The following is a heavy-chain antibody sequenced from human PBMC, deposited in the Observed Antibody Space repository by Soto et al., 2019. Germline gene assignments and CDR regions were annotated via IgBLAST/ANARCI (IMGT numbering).Heavy chain of an antibody. V-gene: IGHV3-33*01. J-gene: IGHJ4*02. D-gene: IGHD3-22*01. CDR3: ARDLYYYDSSGYYYVGYLDY. Sequence: PGGSLRLSCAASRFTFSSYGMHWVRQAPGKGLEWVAVIWYDGSKKYYADSVKGRFTISRDNSKNTVYLQMNSLRAEDTAVYYCARDLYYYDSSGYYYVGYLDYWGQGTLVTVSS. CDR2: IWYDGSKK. CDR1: RFTFSSYG.